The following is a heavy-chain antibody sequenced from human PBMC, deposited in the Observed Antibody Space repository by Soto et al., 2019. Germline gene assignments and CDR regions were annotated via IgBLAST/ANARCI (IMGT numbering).Heavy chain of an antibody. CDR1: GYTLTELS. Sequence: GASVKVSCKVSGYTLTELSMHWVRQAPGKGLEWMGGFDPEDGETIYAQKFQGRVTMTEDTSTDTAYMELSSLRSEDTAVYYCATISRNYDEGCFDYWGQGTLVTVSS. V-gene: IGHV1-24*01. D-gene: IGHD4-4*01. CDR2: FDPEDGET. J-gene: IGHJ4*02. CDR3: ATISRNYDEGCFDY.